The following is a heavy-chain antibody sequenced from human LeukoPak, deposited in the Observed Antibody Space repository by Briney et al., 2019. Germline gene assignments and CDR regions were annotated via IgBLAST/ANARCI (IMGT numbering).Heavy chain of an antibody. CDR3: ARGEVATVTTLDY. CDR1: GFTFSSYS. D-gene: IGHD4-11*01. CDR2: ISSSSSYI. Sequence: GGSLRLSCAASGFTFSSYSMSWVRQAPGKGLEWVSSISSSSSYIYYADSVKGRFTISRDNAKNSLYLQMNSLRAEDTAVYYCARGEVATVTTLDYWGQGTLVTVSS. V-gene: IGHV3-21*01. J-gene: IGHJ4*02.